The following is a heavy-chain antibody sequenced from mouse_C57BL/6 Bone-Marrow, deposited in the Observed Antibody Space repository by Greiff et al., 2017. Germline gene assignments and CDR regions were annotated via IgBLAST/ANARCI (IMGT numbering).Heavy chain of an antibody. D-gene: IGHD2-5*01. Sequence: QVQLQQPGAELVKPGASVKLSCKASGYTFTSYWMHWVKQRPGQGLEWIGMIHPNSGSTNYNEKFKSKARLTVDKSSSTAYMQLSSLTSEDSAVYYCARYSNFYYAMDYWGQGTSVTVSS. CDR1: GYTFTSYW. CDR2: IHPNSGST. CDR3: ARYSNFYYAMDY. J-gene: IGHJ4*01. V-gene: IGHV1-64*01.